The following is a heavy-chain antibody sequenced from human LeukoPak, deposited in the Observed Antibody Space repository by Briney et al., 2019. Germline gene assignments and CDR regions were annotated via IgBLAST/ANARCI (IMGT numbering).Heavy chain of an antibody. Sequence: GGSLRLSCAASGFTFSSLYMNWVRQAPGKGLEWVSFFYSGGGVYYTDSVKGRFSISRDNSNNTLYLQMNSLRAEDTAVYYCATMAAFGVTAIPRYFHHWGQGTLVTVSS. CDR3: ATMAAFGVTAIPRYFHH. V-gene: IGHV3-66*01. D-gene: IGHD2-21*02. CDR2: FYSGGGV. J-gene: IGHJ1*01. CDR1: GFTFSSLY.